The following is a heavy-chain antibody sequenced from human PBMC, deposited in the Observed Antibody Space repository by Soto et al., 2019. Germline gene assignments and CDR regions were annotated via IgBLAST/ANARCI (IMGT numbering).Heavy chain of an antibody. V-gene: IGHV3-23*01. J-gene: IGHJ3*02. Sequence: GGSLRLSCAASGFTFSSYAMSWVRQAPGKGLEWVSGISASGGDTYYADSVKGRFTISRDNSEKTLYLQMNSLRAEDTAVYYCAKQGGAVVTYGPHHVFGSWGQGTMVTVSS. CDR3: AKQGGAVVTYGPHHVFGS. D-gene: IGHD2-2*01. CDR2: ISASGGDT. CDR1: GFTFSSYA.